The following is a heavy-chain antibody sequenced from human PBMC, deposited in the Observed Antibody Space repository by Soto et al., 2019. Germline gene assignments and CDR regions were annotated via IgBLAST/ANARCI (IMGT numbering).Heavy chain of an antibody. J-gene: IGHJ5*02. Sequence: ASVKVSCKASGFSFTGYYIHWLRHAPGQGLEWMGWINAHSGGTEYAQKFQGRVTLTRDTSIATAYLTLTSLTSDDTALYYCAKDLTRQLAYWLDPWGQGALVTVSS. CDR1: GFSFTGYY. CDR2: INAHSGGT. V-gene: IGHV1-2*02. D-gene: IGHD6-6*01. CDR3: AKDLTRQLAYWLDP.